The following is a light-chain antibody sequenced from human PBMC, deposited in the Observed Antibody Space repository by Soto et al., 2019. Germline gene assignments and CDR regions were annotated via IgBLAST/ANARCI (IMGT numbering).Light chain of an antibody. Sequence: EIVLTQSPGSLSLSPGERATLSCRASQSVSSSYLAWYQQKPGQAPRLLMYGASNRATGVPDRFSGTGSGTDFTLTISRLDPEDFAVYYCQQYGSSPYTFGLGTRLEIK. CDR1: QSVSSSY. J-gene: IGKJ5*01. CDR2: GAS. V-gene: IGKV3-20*01. CDR3: QQYGSSPYT.